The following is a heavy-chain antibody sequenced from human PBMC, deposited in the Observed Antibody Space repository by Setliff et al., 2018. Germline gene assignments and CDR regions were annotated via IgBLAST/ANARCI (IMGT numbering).Heavy chain of an antibody. D-gene: IGHD3-22*01. J-gene: IGHJ5*02. CDR1: GDSISTYY. V-gene: IGHV4-4*07. Sequence: NLSETLSLTCTVSGDSISTYYWSWIRRPAGKGLEWIGRVFVDGSTNYNPSLKSRVTMSVDTSKNQFSLKLTSVTAADTAIYYCARVTSSDWAAWFDPWSQGILVTVSS. CDR2: VFVDGST. CDR3: ARVTSSDWAAWFDP.